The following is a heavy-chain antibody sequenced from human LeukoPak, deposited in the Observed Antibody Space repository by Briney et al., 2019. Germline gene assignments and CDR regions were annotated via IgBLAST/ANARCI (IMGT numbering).Heavy chain of an antibody. J-gene: IGHJ4*02. CDR3: AGVGGGDYRFDY. Sequence: SSETLSLTCTVSGGSISSGDYYWSWIRQPPGKGLEWIGYIYYSGSTSYNPSLKSRVTISVDTSKNQFSLKLSSVTAADTAVYYCAGVGGGDYRFDYWGQGTLVTVSS. CDR1: GGSISSGDYY. V-gene: IGHV4-30-4*01. CDR2: IYYSGST. D-gene: IGHD2-21*02.